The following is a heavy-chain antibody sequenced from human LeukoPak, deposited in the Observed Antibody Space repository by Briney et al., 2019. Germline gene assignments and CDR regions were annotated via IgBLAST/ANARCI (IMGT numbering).Heavy chain of an antibody. V-gene: IGHV3-21*01. D-gene: IGHD1-26*01. CDR2: ISSSSSYI. Sequence: GGSLRLPCAASGFTFSSYSMNWVRQAPGKGLEWVSSISSSSSYIYYADSVKGRFTISRDNAKNPLYLQMNSLRAEDTAVYYCARDRSSGTLDDAFDIWGQGTMVTVSS. CDR1: GFTFSSYS. CDR3: ARDRSSGTLDDAFDI. J-gene: IGHJ3*02.